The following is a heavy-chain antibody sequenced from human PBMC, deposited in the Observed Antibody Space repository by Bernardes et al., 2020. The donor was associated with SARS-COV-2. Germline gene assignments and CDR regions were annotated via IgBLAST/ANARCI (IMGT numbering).Heavy chain of an antibody. V-gene: IGHV4-34*01. D-gene: IGHD1-26*01. CDR1: GGSFTGYY. CDR3: ARATYDRSYIFDS. J-gene: IGHJ4*02. Sequence: SETLSLTCAVYGGSFTGYYWNWIRQSPGKGLEWIGGINHSGNTYFNPSLESRVTFSTDTSKNQFSLKLTSVTAADTAVYYCARATYDRSYIFDSWGRGSLVTVSS. CDR2: INHSGNT.